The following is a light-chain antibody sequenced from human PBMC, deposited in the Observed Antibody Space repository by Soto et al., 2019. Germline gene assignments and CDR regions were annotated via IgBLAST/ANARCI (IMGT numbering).Light chain of an antibody. Sequence: EIVLTQSPGTLSLSPGERATLSCRASQSVSNNYLAWYQQKPGQAPRLLIYDASNRATGIPARFSGSGSGTDLTITISSLEPEDFEVYYCQQRSNWPLTFGGGTKVDIK. CDR2: DAS. J-gene: IGKJ4*01. CDR1: QSVSNNY. CDR3: QQRSNWPLT. V-gene: IGKV3-11*01.